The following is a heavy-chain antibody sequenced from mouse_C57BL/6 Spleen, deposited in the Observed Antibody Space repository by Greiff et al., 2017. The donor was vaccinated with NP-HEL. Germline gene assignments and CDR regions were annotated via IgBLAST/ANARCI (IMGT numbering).Heavy chain of an antibody. CDR2: IYPRSGNT. CDR1: GYTFTSYG. Sequence: VQLQQSGAELARPGASVKLSCKASGYTFTSYGISWVKQRTGQGLEWIGEIYPRSGNTYYNEKFKGKATLTADKSSSTAFMELRSLTSEDSAVYFCAREAVVTTTRDYWGQGTTLTVSS. D-gene: IGHD2-2*01. CDR3: AREAVVTTTRDY. V-gene: IGHV1-81*01. J-gene: IGHJ2*01.